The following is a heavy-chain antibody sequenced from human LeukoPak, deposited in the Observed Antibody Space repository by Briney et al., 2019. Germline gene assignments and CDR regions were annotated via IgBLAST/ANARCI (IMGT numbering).Heavy chain of an antibody. Sequence: ASVKVSCKATVYTFTDYYMHWVRPPPGQGLEWMGWINPNSGGTNYAQKFQGRVTMTRDTSISTAYMELSRLRSDDTAVYYCAIDVYSYDWGIWFDPWGQGTLVTVSS. CDR1: VYTFTDYY. CDR3: AIDVYSYDWGIWFDP. CDR2: INPNSGGT. J-gene: IGHJ5*02. D-gene: IGHD5-18*01. V-gene: IGHV1-2*02.